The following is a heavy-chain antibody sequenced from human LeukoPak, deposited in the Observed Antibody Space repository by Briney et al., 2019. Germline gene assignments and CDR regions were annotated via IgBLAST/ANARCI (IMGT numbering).Heavy chain of an antibody. CDR2: IYYSGIT. V-gene: IGHV4-59*01. CDR3: AREVPGYYGSGTYHIVGTYFDY. D-gene: IGHD3-10*01. J-gene: IGHJ4*02. Sequence: PSETLSLTCTVSGDSISNYYWSWIRQPPGKGLEWIGYIYYSGITNHNPSLKSRVSISVDTSKNQFSLKLNSVTAADTAVYYCAREVPGYYGSGTYHIVGTYFDYWGQGTLVTVSS. CDR1: GDSISNYY.